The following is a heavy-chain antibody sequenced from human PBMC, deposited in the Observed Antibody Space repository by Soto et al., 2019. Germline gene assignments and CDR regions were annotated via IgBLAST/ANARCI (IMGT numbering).Heavy chain of an antibody. V-gene: IGHV1-46*01. D-gene: IGHD2-2*01. Sequence: ASVKVSCKASGYTLTSYYLHGVLQSPLQWPEWMGIINPSGGITNDAQKFQDRVTMTSDTSTSTVYMELSSLRSEDTAVYYCARGISTTRYYYYYGMDVWGQGTTVTVSS. J-gene: IGHJ6*02. CDR3: ARGISTTRYYYYYGMDV. CDR1: GYTLTSYY. CDR2: INPSGGIT.